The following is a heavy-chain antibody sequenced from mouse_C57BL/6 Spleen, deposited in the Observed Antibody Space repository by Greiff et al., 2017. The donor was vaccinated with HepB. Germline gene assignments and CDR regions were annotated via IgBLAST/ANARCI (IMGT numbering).Heavy chain of an antibody. CDR1: GYTFTSYW. V-gene: IGHV1-69*01. Sequence: QVQLQQPGAELVMPGASVKLSCKASGYTFTSYWMHWVKQRPGQGLEWIGEIDPSDSYTNYNQKFKGKSTLTVDKSSSTAYMQLSSLTSEDSAIYYCEKLTTVVVTHAMDYWGQGTSVTVSS. J-gene: IGHJ4*01. CDR3: EKLTTVVVTHAMDY. D-gene: IGHD1-1*01. CDR2: IDPSDSYT.